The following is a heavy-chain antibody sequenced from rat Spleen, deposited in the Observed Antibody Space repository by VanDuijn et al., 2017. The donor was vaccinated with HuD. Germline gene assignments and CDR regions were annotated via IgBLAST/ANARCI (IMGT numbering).Heavy chain of an antibody. CDR3: TSHGARISRFAY. D-gene: IGHD2-7*01. J-gene: IGHJ3*01. CDR2: ISPTGGSST. Sequence: EVQLVESGGGLVQPGRSLKLSCVASGITFNNFWMSWIRQAPTKGLEWVASISPTGGSSTYYRDSVKGRFTISRDNAKSTLSLQMDSLRSEDTATYYCTSHGARISRFAYWGQGTLVTVSS. V-gene: IGHV5-19*01. CDR1: GITFNNFW.